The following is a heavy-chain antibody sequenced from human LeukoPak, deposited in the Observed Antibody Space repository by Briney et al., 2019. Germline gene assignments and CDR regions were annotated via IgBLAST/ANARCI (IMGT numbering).Heavy chain of an antibody. CDR1: GFTFSSYW. CDR2: INSDGSST. Sequence: GGSLRLSCAASGFTFSSYWMHWVRQAPGKGLVWVSRINSDGSSTSYADSVKGRFTISRDNAKNTLYLQMNSLRSEDAAVYYCVRGSYGDLYWGQGTLVTVSS. CDR3: VRGSYGDLY. D-gene: IGHD4-17*01. J-gene: IGHJ4*02. V-gene: IGHV3-74*01.